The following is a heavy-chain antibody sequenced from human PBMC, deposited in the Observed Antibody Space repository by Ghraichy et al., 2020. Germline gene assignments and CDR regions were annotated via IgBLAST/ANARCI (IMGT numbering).Heavy chain of an antibody. Sequence: GGSLRLSCAASGFTVSTNYMSWVRQAPGKGLEWVSVIYSGGSTYYADSVKGRFTISRDNSKNTLYLQMNSLRAEDTAVYYCARDSYCSRTSCYEALGIFDYWGQGTLVTVSS. CDR2: IYSGGST. CDR1: GFTVSTNY. V-gene: IGHV3-66*01. D-gene: IGHD2-2*01. CDR3: ARDSYCSRTSCYEALGIFDY. J-gene: IGHJ4*02.